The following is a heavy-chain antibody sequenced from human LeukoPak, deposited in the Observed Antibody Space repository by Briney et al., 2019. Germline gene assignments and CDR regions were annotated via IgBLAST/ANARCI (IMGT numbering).Heavy chain of an antibody. CDR2: IYYSGST. CDR3: ARQKPRAFDI. Sequence: PSETLSLTCTVSGGSISSSSYYWGCIRQPPGKGLEWIGSIYYSGSTYYNPSLKSRVTISVDTSKNQFSLKLNSVTAADTAVYYCARQKPRAFDIWGQGTMVTVSS. CDR1: GGSISSSSYY. J-gene: IGHJ3*02. V-gene: IGHV4-39*01. D-gene: IGHD1-14*01.